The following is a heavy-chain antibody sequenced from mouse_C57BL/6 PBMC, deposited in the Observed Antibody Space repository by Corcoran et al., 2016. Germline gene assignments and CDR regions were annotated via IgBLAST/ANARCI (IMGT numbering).Heavy chain of an antibody. D-gene: IGHD2-4*01. CDR3: AEEESDYDVY. V-gene: IGHV1-66*01. CDR2: IYPGSGNT. J-gene: IGHJ3*01. CDR1: GYSFTSYY. Sequence: QVQLQQSGPELVKPGASVKISCKASGYSFTSYYIHWVKQRPGQGLEWIGWIYPGSGNTKYNEKFKGKATLTADTSSSSAYMQLSSLTSEDSAVYYCAEEESDYDVYWGQGTLVTVSA.